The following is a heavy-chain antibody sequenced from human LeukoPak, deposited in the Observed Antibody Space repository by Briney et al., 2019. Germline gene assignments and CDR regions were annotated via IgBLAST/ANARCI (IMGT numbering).Heavy chain of an antibody. CDR3: ARGYGSGSNWFDP. J-gene: IGHJ5*02. CDR1: GGSISTYY. CDR2: IYSSGST. Sequence: PSETLSLTCTVSGGSISTYYWSWIRQPAGKDLERIGHIYSSGSTNYNPSLKSRVTMSVDTSKNQLSLKSNSVTAADTAVYYRARGYGSGSNWFDPWGQGTLVIVSS. D-gene: IGHD3-10*01. V-gene: IGHV4-4*07.